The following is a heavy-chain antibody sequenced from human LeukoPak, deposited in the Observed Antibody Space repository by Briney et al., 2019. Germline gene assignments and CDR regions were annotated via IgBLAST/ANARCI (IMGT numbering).Heavy chain of an antibody. CDR1: GGSISSSNW. D-gene: IGHD3-22*01. J-gene: IGHJ3*02. CDR3: ARADSSGDAFDI. Sequence: SGTLSLTCAVSGGSISSSNWWSWVRQPPGKGLEWIGEIYHSGSTNYNPSLKSRVTILVDTSRNQFSLKLSSVTAADTAVYYCARADSSGDAFDIWGQGTMVTVSS. CDR2: IYHSGST. V-gene: IGHV4-4*02.